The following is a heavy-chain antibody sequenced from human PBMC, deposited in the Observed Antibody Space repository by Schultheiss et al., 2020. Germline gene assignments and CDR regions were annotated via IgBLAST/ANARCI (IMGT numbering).Heavy chain of an antibody. D-gene: IGHD3-16*02. CDR3: ARSWAPTFGGVIVSRETALLGWYFDL. CDR1: GYTFTSYG. V-gene: IGHV1-18*01. J-gene: IGHJ2*01. Sequence: ASVKVSCKASGYTFTSYGISWVRQAPGQGLEWMGWISAYNGNTNYAQKLQGRVTMTTDTSTSTAYMELRSLRSDDTAVYYCARSWAPTFGGVIVSRETALLGWYFDLWGRGTLVTVSS. CDR2: ISAYNGNT.